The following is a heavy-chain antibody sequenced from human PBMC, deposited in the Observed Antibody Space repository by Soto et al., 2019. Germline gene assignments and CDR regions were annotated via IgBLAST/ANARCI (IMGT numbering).Heavy chain of an antibody. CDR2: IYYSGST. CDR3: ARGTYYYDSSGSSVEY. J-gene: IGHJ4*02. V-gene: IGHV4-31*03. Sequence: SETLSLTCTVSGGSISSGGYYWSWIRQHPGKGLEWIGYIYYSGSTYYNPSLKSRVTISVDTSKNQFSLNLSSVTAADTAVYYCARGTYYYDSSGSSVEYWGQGTLVTVSS. CDR1: GGSISSGGYY. D-gene: IGHD3-22*01.